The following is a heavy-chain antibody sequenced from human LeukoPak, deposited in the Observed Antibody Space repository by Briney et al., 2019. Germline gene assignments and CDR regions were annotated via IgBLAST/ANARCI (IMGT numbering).Heavy chain of an antibody. CDR1: GYTFTNYG. CDR3: ARDGVFGYGSNDAFHI. Sequence: ASVKVSCKASGYTFTNYGVSWVRQAPGQGLEWMGWISGYNGKTNYAQKLQGRVTMITDTSTSTVYMELRSLRSDDTAMYYCARDGVFGYGSNDAFHIWGQGTMVTVSS. V-gene: IGHV1-18*01. D-gene: IGHD5-18*01. CDR2: ISGYNGKT. J-gene: IGHJ3*02.